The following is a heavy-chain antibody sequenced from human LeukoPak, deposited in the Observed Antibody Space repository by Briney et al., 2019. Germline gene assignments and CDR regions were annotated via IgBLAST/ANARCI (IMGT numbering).Heavy chain of an antibody. CDR3: ARVVFFRRLSYYYDSSGYYGVDY. CDR1: GFTFSSYT. J-gene: IGHJ4*02. V-gene: IGHV3-21*01. CDR2: ISSSSRYI. Sequence: GGSLRLSCAASGFTFSSYTMNWVRQAPGKGLEWVSSISSSSRYIYYADSLKGRFTISRDNAKNSLYLQMNSLRAEDTAVYYCARVVFFRRLSYYYDSSGYYGVDYWGQGTLVTVSS. D-gene: IGHD3-22*01.